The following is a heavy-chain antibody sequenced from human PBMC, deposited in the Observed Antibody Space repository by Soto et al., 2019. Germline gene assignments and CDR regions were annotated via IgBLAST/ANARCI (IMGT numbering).Heavy chain of an antibody. V-gene: IGHV3-13*01. CDR1: GFTFSSYD. Sequence: GGSLRLSCAASGFTFSSYDMHWVRQATGKGLEWVSAIGTAGDTYYPGSVKGRFTISRENAKNSLYLQMNSLRAGDTAVYYCARGVSGYEAYYHYYYMDVWGKGTTVTVSS. D-gene: IGHD5-12*01. CDR3: ARGVSGYEAYYHYYYMDV. CDR2: IGTAGDT. J-gene: IGHJ6*03.